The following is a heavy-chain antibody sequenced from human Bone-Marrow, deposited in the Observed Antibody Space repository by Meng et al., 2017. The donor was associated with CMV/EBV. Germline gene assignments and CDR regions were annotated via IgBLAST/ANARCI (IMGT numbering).Heavy chain of an antibody. V-gene: IGHV3-30-3*01. Sequence: GESLKISCAASGFTFSSYAMHWVRQAPGKGLEWVAVISYDGSNKYYADSVKGRFTISRDNSKNMLYLQMNSLRAEDTAVYYCARDTYCSSTSCYTGDYYYYYGMDVWGQGTTVTVSS. D-gene: IGHD2-2*02. CDR3: ARDTYCSSTSCYTGDYYYYYGMDV. CDR2: ISYDGSNK. J-gene: IGHJ6*02. CDR1: GFTFSSYA.